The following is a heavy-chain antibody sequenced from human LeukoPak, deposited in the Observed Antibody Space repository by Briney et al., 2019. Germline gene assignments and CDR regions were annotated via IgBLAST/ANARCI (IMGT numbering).Heavy chain of an antibody. CDR3: ARTPGRGSPTIYYYYMDV. D-gene: IGHD1-26*01. CDR1: GFTVSSNY. CDR2: IYSGGTT. V-gene: IGHV3-53*01. Sequence: GGSLRLSCAASGFTVSSNYMSWVRQAPGKGLEWVSIIYSGGTTYYADSVKGRFTISRDNSKNTLYLQMNSLRAEDTAVYYCARTPGRGSPTIYYYYMDVWGKGTTVTISS. J-gene: IGHJ6*03.